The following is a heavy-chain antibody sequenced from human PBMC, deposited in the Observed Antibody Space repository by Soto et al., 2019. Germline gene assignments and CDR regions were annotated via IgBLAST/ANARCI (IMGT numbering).Heavy chain of an antibody. V-gene: IGHV1-8*01. D-gene: IGHD3-22*01. Sequence: ASVKVSCKASGYTFTSYDINWVRQATGQGLEWMGWMNPNSGNTGYAQKFQGRVTMTRNTSISTAYMELSSLRSEDTAVYYCARIPLGYYDSSGSVVDPWGQGTLVTVS. CDR1: GYTFTSYD. CDR3: ARIPLGYYDSSGSVVDP. CDR2: MNPNSGNT. J-gene: IGHJ5*02.